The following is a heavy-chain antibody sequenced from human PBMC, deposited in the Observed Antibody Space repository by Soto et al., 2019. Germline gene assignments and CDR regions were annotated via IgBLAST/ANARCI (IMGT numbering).Heavy chain of an antibody. Sequence: GGSLRLSCAASGFTFSSYGMHWVRQAPGKGLEWVAVISYVGNNKYYADSVKGRFTISRDNSKNTLYLQMNSLRAEDTAVYFCAKSIAAAGNYYYYGLDVWGQGTTVTAP. CDR1: GFTFSSYG. J-gene: IGHJ6*02. CDR2: ISYVGNNK. V-gene: IGHV3-30*18. CDR3: AKSIAAAGNYYYYGLDV. D-gene: IGHD6-13*01.